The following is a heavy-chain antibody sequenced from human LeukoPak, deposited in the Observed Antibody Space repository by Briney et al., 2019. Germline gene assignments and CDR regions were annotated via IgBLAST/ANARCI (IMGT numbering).Heavy chain of an antibody. CDR2: INPNSGGT. J-gene: IGHJ4*02. CDR1: GYTFTSYG. D-gene: IGHD3-22*01. CDR3: ARLYYDSSGYHADY. V-gene: IGHV1-2*02. Sequence: ASVKVSCKASGYTFTSYGISWVRQAPGQGLEWMGWINPNSGGTNYAQKFQGRVTMTRDTSISTAYMELSRLRSDDTAVYYCARLYYDSSGYHADYWGQGTLVTVSS.